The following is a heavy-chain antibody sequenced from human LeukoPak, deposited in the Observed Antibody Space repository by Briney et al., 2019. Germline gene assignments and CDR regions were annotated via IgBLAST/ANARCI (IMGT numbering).Heavy chain of an antibody. CDR3: ARDRHRGVVPEATWFDY. J-gene: IGHJ4*02. V-gene: IGHV3-30-3*01. D-gene: IGHD2-2*01. Sequence: GGSLRLSCAVSGFPFSSYAMHWVRQAPGKGLEWVAVISYDGSNKYYADSVKGRFTISRDNSKNTLYLQMNSLRVEDTAVYYCARDRHRGVVPEATWFDYWGQGALVTVSS. CDR2: ISYDGSNK. CDR1: GFPFSSYA.